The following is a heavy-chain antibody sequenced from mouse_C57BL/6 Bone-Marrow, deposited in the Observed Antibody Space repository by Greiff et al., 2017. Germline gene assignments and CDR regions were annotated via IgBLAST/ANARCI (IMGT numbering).Heavy chain of an antibody. CDR2: IYPGDGDT. CDR3: ASYDYYGSSYSDY. Sequence: QVQLQQSGPELVKPGASVKISCKASGYAFSSSWMNWVKQRPGTGLEWIGRIYPGDGDTNYNGKFKGKATLTADKSSSTAYMQLSSLTSEDSAVYFCASYDYYGSSYSDYWGQGTTLTASS. V-gene: IGHV1-82*01. J-gene: IGHJ2*01. D-gene: IGHD1-1*01. CDR1: GYAFSSSW.